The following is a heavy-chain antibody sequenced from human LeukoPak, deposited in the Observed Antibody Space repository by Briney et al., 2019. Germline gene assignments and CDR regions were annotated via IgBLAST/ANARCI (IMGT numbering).Heavy chain of an antibody. D-gene: IGHD3-9*01. CDR3: ANRRVFSRHFDY. J-gene: IGHJ4*02. V-gene: IGHV4-34*01. Sequence: SETLSLTCAAYGESFSGYYWSWIRQPPGKGLEWIGEINHSGSTNYNPSLKSRVTISVDTSKNQFSLKLSSVTAADTAVYYCANRRVFSRHFDYWGQGTLVTVSS. CDR2: INHSGST. CDR1: GESFSGYY.